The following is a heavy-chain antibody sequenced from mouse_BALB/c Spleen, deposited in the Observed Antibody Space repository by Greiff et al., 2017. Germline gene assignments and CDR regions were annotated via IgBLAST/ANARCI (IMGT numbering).Heavy chain of an antibody. J-gene: IGHJ3*01. V-gene: IGHV3-2*02. CDR3: AAYGISFAY. D-gene: IGHD2-1*01. CDR1: GYSITSDYA. CDR2: ISYSGST. Sequence: EVKLMESGPGLVKPSQSLSLTCTVTGYSITSDYAWNWIRQFPGNKLEWMGYISYSGSTSYNPSLKSRISITRDTSKNQFFLQLNSVTTEDTATYYCAAYGISFAYWGQGTLVTVSA.